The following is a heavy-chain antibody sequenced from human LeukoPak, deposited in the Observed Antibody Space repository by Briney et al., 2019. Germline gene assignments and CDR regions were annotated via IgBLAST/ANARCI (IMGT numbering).Heavy chain of an antibody. Sequence: GGSLRLSCAACGFTFSSYWMSWVRQAPGKGLEWVANIKQDGSERYYVDSVKGRFTISRDNAKNSLYLQMNSLRSEDTAVYYCARGDAGYYDSSGYDYWGQGTLVTVSS. D-gene: IGHD3-22*01. CDR3: ARGDAGYYDSSGYDY. CDR2: IKQDGSER. CDR1: GFTFSSYW. J-gene: IGHJ4*02. V-gene: IGHV3-7*04.